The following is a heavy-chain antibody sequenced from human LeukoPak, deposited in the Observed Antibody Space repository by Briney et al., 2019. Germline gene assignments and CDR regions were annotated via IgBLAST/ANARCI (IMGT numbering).Heavy chain of an antibody. D-gene: IGHD1-26*01. J-gene: IGHJ4*02. Sequence: ASVKVSCKASGGTFGSYAISWVRQAPGQGLEWMGRIIPILGIANYAQKFQGRVTITADKSTSTAYMELSSLRSEDTAVYYCARAPIVGATLDYWGQGTLVTVSS. CDR3: ARAPIVGATLDY. CDR1: GGTFGSYA. V-gene: IGHV1-69*04. CDR2: IIPILGIA.